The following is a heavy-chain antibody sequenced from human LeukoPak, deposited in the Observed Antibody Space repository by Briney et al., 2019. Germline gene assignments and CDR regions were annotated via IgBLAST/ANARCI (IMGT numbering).Heavy chain of an antibody. J-gene: IGHJ4*02. Sequence: PGGSLRLSCAASGFTVSSNEMSWVRQAPGKGLEWVSSISGGSTYYADSRKGRFTISRDNSKNTLHLQMNSLRAEDTAVYYCKKGLSKGVRRSSSSPITPNQFYYFDYWGQGTLVTVSS. D-gene: IGHD6-6*01. CDR1: GFTVSSNE. CDR2: ISGGST. CDR3: KKGLSKGVRRSSSSPITPNQFYYFDY. V-gene: IGHV3-38-3*01.